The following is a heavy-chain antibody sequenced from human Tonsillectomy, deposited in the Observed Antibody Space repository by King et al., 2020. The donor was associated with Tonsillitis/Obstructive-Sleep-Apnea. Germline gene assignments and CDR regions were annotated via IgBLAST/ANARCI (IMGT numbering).Heavy chain of an antibody. J-gene: IGHJ2*01. CDR1: GFTFSNAW. D-gene: IGHD3-16*01. CDR3: TTDLMGELAYWYFDL. Sequence: VQLVESGGGLVKPGGSLRLSCAASGFTFSNAWMNWVRQAPGKGLEWVGRIKSKTDGGTTDYAAPVKGRFTISRDDSKNTLYLQMNSLKTEDTAVYYCTTDLMGELAYWYFDLWGRGTLVTVSS. V-gene: IGHV3-15*07. CDR2: IKSKTDGGTT.